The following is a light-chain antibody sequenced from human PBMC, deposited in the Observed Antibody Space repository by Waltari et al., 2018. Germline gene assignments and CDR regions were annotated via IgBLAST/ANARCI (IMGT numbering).Light chain of an antibody. CDR1: SSDIGAYHY. J-gene: IGLJ2*01. Sequence: QSALTQPASVSGSPGQSITISCTGTSSDIGAYHYVYWYQQFQGKAPKLIIYDVSKRPSGVSNRFSCSKSGDLASLTISGLQVDDEAHYHCASYTSGSTHVAFGGGTQVTVL. V-gene: IGLV2-14*01. CDR3: ASYTSGSTHVA. CDR2: DVS.